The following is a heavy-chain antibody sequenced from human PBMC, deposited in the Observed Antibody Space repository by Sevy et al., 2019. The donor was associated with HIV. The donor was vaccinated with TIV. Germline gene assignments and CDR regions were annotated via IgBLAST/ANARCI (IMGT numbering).Heavy chain of an antibody. V-gene: IGHV5-51*01. D-gene: IGHD2-21*02. CDR1: GYSFSSHW. J-gene: IGHJ4*02. CDR3: ARQKRSADFLDY. CDR2: IYPSDSET. Sequence: GESLKISCMASGYSFSSHWIGWVRQKPGKGLEWVGIIYPSDSETTYSPSFQGQVTISADKSINTAYLQRSSLKASDSAMYYCARQKRSADFLDYWGQGTLVTVSS.